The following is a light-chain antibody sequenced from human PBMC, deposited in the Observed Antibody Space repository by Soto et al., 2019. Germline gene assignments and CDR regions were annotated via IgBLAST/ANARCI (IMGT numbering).Light chain of an antibody. V-gene: IGLV2-14*01. Sequence: QSALTQPASVSGSPGQSITISCTGTSSDVGGYNYVSWYQQHPGKAPKLMIYEVSNRPSGVSNRFSGSKSGNTASLTISGLQAEDEADYYCSSYTSSSTSVFRTGTKVTVL. CDR3: SSYTSSSTSV. CDR2: EVS. J-gene: IGLJ1*01. CDR1: SSDVGGYNY.